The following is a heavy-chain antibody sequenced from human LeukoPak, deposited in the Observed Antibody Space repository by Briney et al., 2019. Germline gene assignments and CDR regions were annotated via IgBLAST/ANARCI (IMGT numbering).Heavy chain of an antibody. Sequence: PGGSLRLSCAASAFTFSSYWMHWVRQAPGKGLVWVSRINSDGSSTSYADSVKGRFTISRDNAKNTLYLQMNSLRAEDTAVYYCARALGFWSGYLYYFDYWGQGTLVTVSS. CDR2: INSDGSST. CDR3: ARALGFWSGYLYYFDY. D-gene: IGHD3-3*01. CDR1: AFTFSSYW. J-gene: IGHJ4*02. V-gene: IGHV3-74*01.